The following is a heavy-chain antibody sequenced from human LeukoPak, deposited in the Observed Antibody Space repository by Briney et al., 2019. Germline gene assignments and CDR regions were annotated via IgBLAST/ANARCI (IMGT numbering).Heavy chain of an antibody. Sequence: ASVKVSCKASGGTFSSYAISWVRQAPGQGLEWMGGIIPIFGTANYAQKFQGRVTIITDESTSTAYMELSSLRSEDTAVYYCASASNFGVVTRFDYWGQGTLVTVSS. J-gene: IGHJ4*02. CDR1: GGTFSSYA. V-gene: IGHV1-69*05. D-gene: IGHD3-3*01. CDR3: ASASNFGVVTRFDY. CDR2: IIPIFGTA.